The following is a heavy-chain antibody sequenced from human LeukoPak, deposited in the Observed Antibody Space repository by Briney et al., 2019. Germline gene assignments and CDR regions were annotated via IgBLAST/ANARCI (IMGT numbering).Heavy chain of an antibody. CDR3: VGDTGL. CDR2: IYSGGAT. CDR1: GFIVSSNY. D-gene: IGHD1-14*01. Sequence: GGSLRLSCAASGFIVSSNYMSWVRQAPGKGPEWVSVIYSGGATYYADSVKGRFTISRDNSKNTIYLQMNNVRAEDTAMYYCVGDTGLWGRGTLVTVSS. V-gene: IGHV3-53*01. J-gene: IGHJ4*02.